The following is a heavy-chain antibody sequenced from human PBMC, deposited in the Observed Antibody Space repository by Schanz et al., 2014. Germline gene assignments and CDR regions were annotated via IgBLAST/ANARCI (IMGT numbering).Heavy chain of an antibody. CDR3: AKIRYDSSGYYLPYYGMDV. V-gene: IGHV3-33*06. J-gene: IGHJ6*02. CDR1: GFTFSSYG. Sequence: LVESGGGVVQPGRSLRLSCAASGFTFSSYGMHWVRQVPGKGLEWVAVIWFDGNNKFYADSVKGRFTISRDNSKNTLYLQMSSLRAEDTAVYYCAKIRYDSSGYYLPYYGMDVWGQGTTVIVSS. D-gene: IGHD3-22*01. CDR2: IWFDGNNK.